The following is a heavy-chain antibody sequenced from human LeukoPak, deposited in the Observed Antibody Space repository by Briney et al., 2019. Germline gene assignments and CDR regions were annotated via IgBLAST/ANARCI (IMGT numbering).Heavy chain of an antibody. V-gene: IGHV4-59*08. CDR2: IYYSGST. CDR3: ARTGMTTFGGATVQEFDP. Sequence: SETLSLTCTVSGGSISSYYWSWIRQPPGKGLEWIGYIYYSGSTNYNPSLKSRVTISVDTSKNQFSLKLSSVTAADAAVYYCARTGMTTFGGATVQEFDPWGQGTLVTVSS. D-gene: IGHD3-16*02. CDR1: GGSISSYY. J-gene: IGHJ5*02.